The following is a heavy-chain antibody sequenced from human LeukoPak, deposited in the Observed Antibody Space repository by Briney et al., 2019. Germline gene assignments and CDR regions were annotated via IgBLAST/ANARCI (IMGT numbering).Heavy chain of an antibody. CDR2: IXSDGSST. Sequence: GGSXXLSXAXXGFTFSSYXMHWVRQAQGKGLGWVSRIXSDGSSTIYADSVKGRLTIFRDNAKNTVYLQMNSLRAEETAVYYCARNPERDQYYDFWSGYYYYYYMDVWGKGTTVTVSS. CDR1: GFTFSSYX. CDR3: ARNPERDQYYDFWSGYYYYYYMDV. V-gene: IGHV3-74*01. D-gene: IGHD3-3*01. J-gene: IGHJ6*03.